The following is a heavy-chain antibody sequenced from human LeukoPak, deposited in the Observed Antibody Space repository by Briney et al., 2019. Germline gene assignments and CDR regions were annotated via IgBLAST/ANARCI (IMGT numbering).Heavy chain of an antibody. D-gene: IGHD6-6*01. V-gene: IGHV4-4*09. CDR2: IYTSGST. CDR3: ARVGALYSSSAAYFDY. Sequence: SETLSLTCTVSGGSISSYYWSWIRQPPGKGLEWIGYIYTSGSTNYNPSLKSRVTISVDTSKNQFSLKLCSVTAADTAVYYCARVGALYSSSAAYFDYWGQGTLVTVSS. J-gene: IGHJ4*02. CDR1: GGSISSYY.